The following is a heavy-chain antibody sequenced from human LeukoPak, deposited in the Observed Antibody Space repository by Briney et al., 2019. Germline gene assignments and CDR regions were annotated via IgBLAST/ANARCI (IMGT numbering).Heavy chain of an antibody. D-gene: IGHD3-22*01. J-gene: IGHJ3*02. V-gene: IGHV4-31*03. CDR2: IYYSGST. Sequence: SQTLSLTCTVSGGSISSGGYYWSWIRQHPGKGLEWIGYIYYSGSTYYNPSLKSRVTISVDTSKNQFSLKLSSVTAADTAVYYCATNYDSSGYYVRRGAFDIWGQGTMVTVSS. CDR1: GGSISSGGYY. CDR3: ATNYDSSGYYVRRGAFDI.